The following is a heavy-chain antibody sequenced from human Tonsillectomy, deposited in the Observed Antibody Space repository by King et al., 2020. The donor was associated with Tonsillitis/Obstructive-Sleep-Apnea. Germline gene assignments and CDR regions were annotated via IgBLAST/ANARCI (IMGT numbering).Heavy chain of an antibody. CDR3: ARGVVVVALDY. J-gene: IGHJ4*02. CDR2: IYSGGST. Sequence: VQLVESGGGLVQPGGSLRLSCAASGFTVSSNYMSWVRQAPGKGLEWVSVIYSGGSTYYADSVKGRFTISRDNSKKTLYLQMNSLRAEDTAVYYCARGVVVVALDYWGQGTLVTVSS. V-gene: IGHV3-66*01. D-gene: IGHD2-15*01. CDR1: GFTVSSNY.